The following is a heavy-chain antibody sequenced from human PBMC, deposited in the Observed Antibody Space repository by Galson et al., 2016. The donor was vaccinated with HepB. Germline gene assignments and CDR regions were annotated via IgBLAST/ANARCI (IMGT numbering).Heavy chain of an antibody. D-gene: IGHD3-10*01. CDR1: GDSVSSGSYY. J-gene: IGHJ4*02. CDR3: ARVGYYGSGRAYYFDY. CDR2: IYYTGST. Sequence: SETLSLTCTVSGDSVSSGSYYWSWIRQPPGKGPEWIGYIYYTGSTTYSPSPKSRVTISVDTSKNQFSLKLSSVSTADTAVYHCARVGYYGSGRAYYFDYWGRGILVTVSS. V-gene: IGHV4-61*01.